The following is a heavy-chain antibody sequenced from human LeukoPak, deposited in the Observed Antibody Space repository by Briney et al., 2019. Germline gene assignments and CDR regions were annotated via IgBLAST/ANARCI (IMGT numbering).Heavy chain of an antibody. V-gene: IGHV1-18*01. CDR1: GNTFTNNG. CDR3: AIGSYYYDSSGYYYFDY. CDR2: ISAYNGNT. Sequence: ASVKVSCKASGNTFTNNGISWVRQAPGQGLEWMGWISAYNGNTNYAQKFQGRVTMTTDTSTSTAYMALRSLRSDDTAVYYCAIGSYYYDSSGYYYFDYWGQGTLVTVSS. D-gene: IGHD3-22*01. J-gene: IGHJ4*02.